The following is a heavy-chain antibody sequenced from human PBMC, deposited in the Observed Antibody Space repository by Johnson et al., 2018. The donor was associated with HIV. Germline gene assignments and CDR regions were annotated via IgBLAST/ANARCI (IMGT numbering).Heavy chain of an antibody. Sequence: QVQLMESGGGLVQPGRSLRLSCAASGFIFNDYPMYWVRQPPGKGLEWVAVISFDGSNKYYADSVKGRFSISRDNSKNTRYLQMNSLRAEDTAVYYCARAPSEGCSGGSCYPWAFDIWGQGTMVTVSS. CDR2: ISFDGSNK. CDR3: ARAPSEGCSGGSCYPWAFDI. J-gene: IGHJ3*02. V-gene: IGHV3-30*04. CDR1: GFIFNDYP. D-gene: IGHD2-15*01.